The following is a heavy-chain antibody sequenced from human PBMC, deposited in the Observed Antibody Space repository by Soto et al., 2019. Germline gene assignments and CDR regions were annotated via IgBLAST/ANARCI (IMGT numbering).Heavy chain of an antibody. CDR3: ARSVVGATRFDP. CDR2: IYPGASAT. CDR1: GYSFTSYW. V-gene: IGHV5-51*01. Sequence: PGASLKISCKGSGYSFTSYWIGWVRQLPGKGLEWMGIIYPGASATRYSPSFQGQVTISADKSIRTAYLQWSRLKASDTAMYYCARSVVGATRFDPWGQGTLVTVSS. D-gene: IGHD1-26*01. J-gene: IGHJ5*02.